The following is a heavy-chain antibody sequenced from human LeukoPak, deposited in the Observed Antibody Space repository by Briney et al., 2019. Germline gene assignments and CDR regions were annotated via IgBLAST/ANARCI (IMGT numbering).Heavy chain of an antibody. Sequence: SETLSLTCSVPGGSISSSDYYWGWIRQPPGERLEWLGTIYYNGNTYYNPSLQSRVIISVDTSKNQFSLKLSSVTAPDTAVYYCARTVGTHRFDYWGQGILVTVSS. J-gene: IGHJ4*02. D-gene: IGHD4-23*01. CDR3: ARTVGTHRFDY. V-gene: IGHV4-39*01. CDR2: IYYNGNT. CDR1: GGSISSSDYY.